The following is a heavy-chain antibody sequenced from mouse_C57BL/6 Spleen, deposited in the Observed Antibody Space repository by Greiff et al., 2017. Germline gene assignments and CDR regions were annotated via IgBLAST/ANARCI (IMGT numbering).Heavy chain of an antibody. V-gene: IGHV1-55*01. CDR3: GRKGGNQYYVDD. CDR2: IYPGSGST. Sequence: VQLQQPGAELVKPGASVKMSCKASGYTFTSYWITWVKQRPGQGLEWIGDIYPGSGSTNYNDKFKSKATLTVDTSSSTAYMQLSSLTSEDSAVYYCGRKGGNQYYVDDWGKGTTLTVAS. D-gene: IGHD1-1*02. CDR1: GYTFTSYW. J-gene: IGHJ2*01.